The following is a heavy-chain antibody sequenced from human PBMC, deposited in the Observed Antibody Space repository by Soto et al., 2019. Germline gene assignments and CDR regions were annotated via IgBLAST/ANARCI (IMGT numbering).Heavy chain of an antibody. CDR3: ARDVSPGSGPYYDAFDI. J-gene: IGHJ3*02. CDR1: GFTFSDYW. CDR2: IRKDESKK. Sequence: EVQLVESGGGLVQPGESLRLSCSASGFTFSDYWMTWVRQAPGKGLEWVANIRKDESKKSYLDSVRGRFTVSRDNARNLLYLQMDSLRAEDTALYYCARDVSPGSGPYYDAFDIWGKGTMVTVSS. V-gene: IGHV3-7*05. D-gene: IGHD3-22*01.